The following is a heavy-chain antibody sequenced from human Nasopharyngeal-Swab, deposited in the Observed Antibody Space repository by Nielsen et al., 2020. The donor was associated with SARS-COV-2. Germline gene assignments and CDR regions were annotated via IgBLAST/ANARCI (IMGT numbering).Heavy chain of an antibody. CDR1: GFTFSGYW. CDR3: ARSHAVAGTWGRYYYYGMDV. Sequence: GGSLRLSCAASGFTFSGYWMSWVRQAPGKGLEWVANIKQDGSEKYYVDSVKGRFTISRDNAKNSLYLQMNSLRAEDTAVYYCARSHAVAGTWGRYYYYGMDVWGQGTTVTVSS. CDR2: IKQDGSEK. J-gene: IGHJ6*02. V-gene: IGHV3-7*01. D-gene: IGHD6-19*01.